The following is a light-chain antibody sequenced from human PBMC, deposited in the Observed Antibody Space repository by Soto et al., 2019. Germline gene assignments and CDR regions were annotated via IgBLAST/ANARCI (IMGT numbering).Light chain of an antibody. V-gene: IGLV7-46*01. CDR2: DTS. CDR1: TGAVTSGHY. J-gene: IGLJ7*01. Sequence: AVVTQEPSLTVSPGGTVTLTCGSSTGAVTSGHYPYWFQQKPGQAPRTLIYDTSNKHSWTPARFSGYLLGGKAALTLSGAQPGDEAEYFSLLSLNGPYVFGGGTQLTVL. CDR3: LLSLNGPYV.